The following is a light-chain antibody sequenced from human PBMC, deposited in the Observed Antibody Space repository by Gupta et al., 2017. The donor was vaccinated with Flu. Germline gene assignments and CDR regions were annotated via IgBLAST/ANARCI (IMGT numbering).Light chain of an antibody. Sequence: DRVTITCRASQSINDWLAWYQQKPGKAPKLLIYKASSLQSGVPSRFSGSGSGTEFSLPISSLQPDDFAIYYCHQYNSYSPETFGQGTKLEIK. V-gene: IGKV1-5*03. CDR3: HQYNSYSPET. CDR2: KAS. J-gene: IGKJ2*01. CDR1: QSINDW.